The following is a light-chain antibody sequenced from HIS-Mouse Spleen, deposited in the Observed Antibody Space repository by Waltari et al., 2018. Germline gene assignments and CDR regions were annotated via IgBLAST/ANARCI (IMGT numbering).Light chain of an antibody. Sequence: SYELTQPPSVSVSPGQTARITCSGDALPKQYAYWYQQKPGQDPVLVIYKDSERPSGIPWRFSGSGSGTTVTLTISGVQAEDEADYYCQSADSSGTYWVFGGGTKLTVL. CDR3: QSADSSGTYWV. V-gene: IGLV3-25*03. CDR2: KDS. CDR1: ALPKQY. J-gene: IGLJ3*02.